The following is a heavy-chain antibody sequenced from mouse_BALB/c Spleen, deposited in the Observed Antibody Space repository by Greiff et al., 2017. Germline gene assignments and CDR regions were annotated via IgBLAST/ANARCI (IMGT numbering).Heavy chain of an antibody. Sequence: QVQLKESGPGLVAPSQSLSITCNASGYSLTSYGVHWVRQPPGKGLEWLGVIWAGGSTTYNTAHMSRLSISTDNSKCQVFLKMTSLQTADTAMYYCAREGNYGPYFDYWGQGTTLTVSS. V-gene: IGHV2-9*02. D-gene: IGHD2-1*01. CDR1: GYSLTSYG. CDR3: AREGNYGPYFDY. J-gene: IGHJ2*01. CDR2: IWAGGST.